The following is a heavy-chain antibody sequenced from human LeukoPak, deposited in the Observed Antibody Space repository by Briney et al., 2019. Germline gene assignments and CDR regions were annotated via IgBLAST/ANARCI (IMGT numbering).Heavy chain of an antibody. CDR3: ARDKHYDFWSGYHPYDAFDI. CDR1: GYSISSGYY. Sequence: KPSETLSLTCAVSGYSISSGYYWGWIRQPPGKGLEWIGSIYHSGSTYYNPSLKSRVTISVDTSKNQFSLKLGSVTAADTAVYYCARDKHYDFWSGYHPYDAFDIWGQGTMVTVSS. V-gene: IGHV4-38-2*02. D-gene: IGHD3-3*01. CDR2: IYHSGST. J-gene: IGHJ3*02.